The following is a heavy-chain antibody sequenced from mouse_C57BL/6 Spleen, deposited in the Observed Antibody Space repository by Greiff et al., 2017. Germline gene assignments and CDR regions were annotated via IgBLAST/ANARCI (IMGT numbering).Heavy chain of an antibody. V-gene: IGHV1-64*01. D-gene: IGHD4-1*01. CDR1: GYTFTSYW. CDR2: IHPNSGST. CDR3: AQTGDWYFDV. Sequence: QVQLQQSGAELVKPGASVKLSCKASGYTFTSYWMHWVKQRPGQGLEWIGMIHPNSGSTNYNEKFKSKATLTVDKSSSTAYMQLSSLTSEDSAVYYCAQTGDWYFDVWGTGTTVTVSS. J-gene: IGHJ1*03.